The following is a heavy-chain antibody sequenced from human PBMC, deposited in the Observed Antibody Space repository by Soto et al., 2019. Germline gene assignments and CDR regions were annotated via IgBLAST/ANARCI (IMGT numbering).Heavy chain of an antibody. J-gene: IGHJ4*02. CDR3: ARVGGYCSGGSCYSSTVTKHEYYFGY. CDR2: INSDGSST. Sequence: GGSLRLSCAASGFTFSSYWMHWVRQAPGKGLVWVSRINSDGSSTSYADSVKGRFTISRDNAKNTLYLQMNSLRAEDTAVYYCARVGGYCSGGSCYSSTVTKHEYYFGYWGQGTLVTVSS. CDR1: GFTFSSYW. D-gene: IGHD2-15*01. V-gene: IGHV3-74*01.